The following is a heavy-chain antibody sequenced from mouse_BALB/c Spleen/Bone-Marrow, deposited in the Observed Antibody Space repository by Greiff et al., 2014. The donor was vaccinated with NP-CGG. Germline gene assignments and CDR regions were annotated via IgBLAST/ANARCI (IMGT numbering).Heavy chain of an antibody. D-gene: IGHD2-13*01. CDR3: VREGAYYGDYDWYFDV. J-gene: IGHJ1*01. CDR2: IWTGGGT. V-gene: IGHV2-9-2*01. CDR1: GFSLTSYD. Sequence: VNVVESGPGLVAPSQSLSITCTVSGFSLTSYDINWIRQPPGKGLEWLGVIWTGGGTNYNSAFMSRLSISKDNSKSQVFLKMNSLQTDDTAMYYCVREGAYYGDYDWYFDVWGAGTTVTVSS.